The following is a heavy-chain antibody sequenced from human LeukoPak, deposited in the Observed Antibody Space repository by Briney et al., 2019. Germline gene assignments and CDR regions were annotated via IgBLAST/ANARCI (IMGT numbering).Heavy chain of an antibody. CDR1: GFTFSSYG. CDR2: ISYDGSNK. D-gene: IGHD2-2*01. Sequence: GGSLRLSCAASGFTFSSYGMHWVRQAPGKGLEWVAVISYDGSNKYYADSVKGRFTISRDNSKDTLYLQMNSLRVEDTAVYYCAKGGEVCSSTSCYGHFDYWGQGTLVTVSS. J-gene: IGHJ4*02. CDR3: AKGGEVCSSTSCYGHFDY. V-gene: IGHV3-30*18.